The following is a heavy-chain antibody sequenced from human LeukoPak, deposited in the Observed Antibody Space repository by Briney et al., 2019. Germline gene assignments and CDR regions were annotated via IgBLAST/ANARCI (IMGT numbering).Heavy chain of an antibody. V-gene: IGHV4-59*01. CDR3: ARLGPGGHGEFDY. Sequence: SETLSLTCTVSDDSITMYYWTWIRQPPGKGLEWIGYIYYSGSTNYNPSLKSRVTISVHTSKTQFSLKLTSVTAADTAVYYCARLGPGGHGEFDYWGQGTLVTVSS. CDR1: DDSITMYY. D-gene: IGHD3-10*01. CDR2: IYYSGST. J-gene: IGHJ4*02.